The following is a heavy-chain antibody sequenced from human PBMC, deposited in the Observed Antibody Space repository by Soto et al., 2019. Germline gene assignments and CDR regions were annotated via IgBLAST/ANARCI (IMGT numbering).Heavy chain of an antibody. J-gene: IGHJ4*01. CDR3: AREPGGYSGSSKHFDF. CDR1: GFTFSGFA. V-gene: IGHV3-30-3*01. D-gene: IGHD6-6*01. Sequence: QVQLVESGGDVVQPGRSLRLACAASGFTFSGFAMHWVRLAPGKGLEWVAVISYAGTYMNNPDSVRGRFSISRANSKNTLYLQMNSLRPDDPAVYHWAREPGGYSGSSKHFDFWGHGTLVTVSS. CDR2: ISYAGTYM.